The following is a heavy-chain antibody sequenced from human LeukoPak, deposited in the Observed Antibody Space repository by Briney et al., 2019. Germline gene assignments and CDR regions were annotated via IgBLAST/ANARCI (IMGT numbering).Heavy chain of an antibody. CDR3: ARDRAVSTFFFDY. J-gene: IGHJ4*02. Sequence: ARSLRLSCAASGFTFSSYGMHWVRQAPGKGLEWVAVIWYDGSNKYYADSVTGRFTISRDNSKNTLYLQMNRLRAEDTAVYYCARDRAVSTFFFDYWGQGTLVTVSS. CDR2: IWYDGSNK. D-gene: IGHD3-3*01. V-gene: IGHV3-33*01. CDR1: GFTFSSYG.